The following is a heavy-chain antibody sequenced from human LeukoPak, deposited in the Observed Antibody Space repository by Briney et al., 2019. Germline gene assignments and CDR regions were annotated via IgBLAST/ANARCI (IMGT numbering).Heavy chain of an antibody. CDR1: GYTFTNYY. Sequence: ASVKVSCKASGYTFTNYYMHWVRQAPGQGLEWMGWISPNSGGTNYAQKFQGRVTMSRDTSISTTYMELNSLRFDDTAVYYCARDRSEGSGWSGTVAYWGQGTLVTVSS. J-gene: IGHJ4*02. CDR2: ISPNSGGT. CDR3: ARDRSEGSGWSGTVAY. V-gene: IGHV1-2*02. D-gene: IGHD6-19*01.